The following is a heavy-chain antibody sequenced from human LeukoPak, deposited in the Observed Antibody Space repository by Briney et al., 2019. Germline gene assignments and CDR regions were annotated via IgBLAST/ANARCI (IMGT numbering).Heavy chain of an antibody. V-gene: IGHV4-59*01. CDR2: IYYSGST. Sequence: SETLSLTCTVSGGSISSYYWSWIRQPPGKGLEWIGYIYYSGSTNYTPSLKSRVTISVDTSKNQFSLKLSSVTAADTAVYYCARDGGIVGATPYFDYWGQGTLVTVSS. D-gene: IGHD1-26*01. J-gene: IGHJ4*02. CDR1: GGSISSYY. CDR3: ARDGGIVGATPYFDY.